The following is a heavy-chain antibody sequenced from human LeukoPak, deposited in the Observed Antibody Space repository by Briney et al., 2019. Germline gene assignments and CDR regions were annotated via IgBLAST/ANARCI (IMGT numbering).Heavy chain of an antibody. J-gene: IGHJ4*02. CDR2: ISYDGSNK. D-gene: IGHD3-22*01. CDR1: GFTFSNYA. V-gene: IGHV3-30*04. CDR3: ARESDYYDSSGYYLRANFDY. Sequence: GGSLRLSCAASGFTFSNYAMTWVRQAPGKGLEWVAVISYDGSNKYYADSVKGRFTISRDNSKNTLYLQMNSLRAEDTAVYYCARESDYYDSSGYYLRANFDYWGQGTLVTVSS.